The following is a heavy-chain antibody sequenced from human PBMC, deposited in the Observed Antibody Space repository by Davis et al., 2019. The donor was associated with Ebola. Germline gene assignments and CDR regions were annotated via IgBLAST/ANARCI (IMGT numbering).Heavy chain of an antibody. CDR3: SGSGGSNDY. D-gene: IGHD1-26*01. V-gene: IGHV3-73*01. CDR1: GFTFSGSA. CDR2: IRSKANSYAT. Sequence: GESLKISCAASGFTFSGSAMHWVRQASGKGLEWVGRIRSKANSYATAYAASVKGRFTISRDESKNTAYLQMNSLKTEDTAVYYCSGSGGSNDYWGQGTLVTVSS. J-gene: IGHJ4*02.